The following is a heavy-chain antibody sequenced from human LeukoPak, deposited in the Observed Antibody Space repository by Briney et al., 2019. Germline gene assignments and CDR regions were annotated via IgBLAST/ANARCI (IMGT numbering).Heavy chain of an antibody. D-gene: IGHD5-24*01. CDR2: IYYSGST. J-gene: IGHJ4*02. V-gene: IGHV4-39*07. CDR3: ARDTDGYNPYY. Sequence: SETLSLTCTVSDGSISSSSYYWGWIRQPPGKGLEWIGSIYYSGSTYYNPSLKSRVTISVDTSKNQFSLKLSSVTAADTAVYYCARDTDGYNPYYWGQGTLVTVSS. CDR1: DGSISSSSYY.